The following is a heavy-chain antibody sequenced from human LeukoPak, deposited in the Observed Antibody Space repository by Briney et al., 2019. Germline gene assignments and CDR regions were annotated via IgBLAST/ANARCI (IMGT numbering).Heavy chain of an antibody. CDR1: GFTFSNYW. CDR3: ARDETRRFDY. CDR2: IKEDGSEK. V-gene: IGHV3-7*01. J-gene: IGHJ4*02. Sequence: SGGSLRLSCAASGFTFSNYWMTWVRQAPGKALEWVANIKEDGSEKYYVDSVKGRFTISKDNAQNSLYLQMNSLRVEDTAVYYCARDETRRFDYWGQGTLVTVSS.